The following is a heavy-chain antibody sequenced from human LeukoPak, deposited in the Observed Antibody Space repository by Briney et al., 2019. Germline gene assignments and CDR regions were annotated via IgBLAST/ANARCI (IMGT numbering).Heavy chain of an antibody. D-gene: IGHD2-2*01. CDR2: ISGSGGST. V-gene: IGHV3-23*01. CDR1: GFTFSSYA. J-gene: IGHJ4*02. Sequence: GGSLRLSCAASGFTFSSYAMSWVRQAPGKGLEWVSAISGSGGSTYYADSVKGRFTISRDNAKNSLYLQMNSLRAEDTAVYYCARDAPPHCSSTSCYRDYWGQGTLVTVSS. CDR3: ARDAPPHCSSTSCYRDY.